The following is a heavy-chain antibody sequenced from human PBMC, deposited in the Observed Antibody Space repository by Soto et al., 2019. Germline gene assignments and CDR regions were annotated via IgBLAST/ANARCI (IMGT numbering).Heavy chain of an antibody. CDR1: GGTFSSYA. Sequence: SVKVSCKASGGTFSSYAISWVRQAPGQGLEWMGGIIPIFGTANYAQKFQGRVTITADESTSTAYMELSSLRSEDTAVYYCARDPGRYFDWLLPQYYYYGMDVWGQGTTVTVS. CDR2: IIPIFGTA. CDR3: ARDPGRYFDWLLPQYYYYGMDV. V-gene: IGHV1-69*13. J-gene: IGHJ6*02. D-gene: IGHD3-9*01.